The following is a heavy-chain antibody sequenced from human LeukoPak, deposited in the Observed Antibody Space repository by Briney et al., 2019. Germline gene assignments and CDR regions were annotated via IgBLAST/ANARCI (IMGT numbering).Heavy chain of an antibody. Sequence: GGSLRLSCAASGFTFSSYSMNWVRQAPGKGLEWVSSISSSSSYIYYADSVKGRFTISRDNAKNSLYLQMNSLRAEDTAVYYCARGERWLLPPTDYWGQGTLVAVSS. CDR2: ISSSSSYI. J-gene: IGHJ4*02. CDR1: GFTFSSYS. V-gene: IGHV3-21*01. D-gene: IGHD5-24*01. CDR3: ARGERWLLPPTDY.